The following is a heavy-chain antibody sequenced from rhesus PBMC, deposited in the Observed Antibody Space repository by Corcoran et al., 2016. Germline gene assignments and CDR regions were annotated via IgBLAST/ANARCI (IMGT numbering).Heavy chain of an antibody. D-gene: IGHD6-37*01. CDR2: ISESGGTI. J-gene: IGHJ4*01. V-gene: IGHV3-100*02. CDR3: TRVGRWLAHTYFDY. CDR1: GFTFSSYE. Sequence: DVQLVESGGGLVKPGGSLRLSCVASGFTFSSYEMHWVRQAQGKGLAWVLVISESGGTIYYADSGKCRFTISRDNAKNSLLLQMNSLRAEDTAVYYCTRVGRWLAHTYFDYWGQGVLVTVSS.